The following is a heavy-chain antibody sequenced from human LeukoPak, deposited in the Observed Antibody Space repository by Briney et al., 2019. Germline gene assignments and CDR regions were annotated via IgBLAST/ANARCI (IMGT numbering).Heavy chain of an antibody. V-gene: IGHV3-23*01. CDR2: ISGSGGST. CDR1: GFTFSSFA. D-gene: IGHD4-17*01. Sequence: GGSLRLSCAASGFTFSSFAMSWVRQAPGKGLEWVSTISGSGGSTNYADSVKGRFTFSRDNSKNTLYLQMNSLRTEDTAVYYCAKDLPDYGDYIEGYWGQGTLVTVSS. J-gene: IGHJ4*02. CDR3: AKDLPDYGDYIEGY.